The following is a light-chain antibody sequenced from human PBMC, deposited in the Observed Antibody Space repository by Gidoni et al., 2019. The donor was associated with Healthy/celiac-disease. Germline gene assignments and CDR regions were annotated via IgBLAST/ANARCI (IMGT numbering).Light chain of an antibody. Sequence: QVIKSPSSLSASVGDRVTTTCRASQGISNSLAWYQQKPRTAPKLLLYAASRLESGVPCRFSGSGSGTDYTLTISSLQPEDFATYYCKQYYSTPLFGGGTKVEIK. CDR2: AAS. V-gene: IGKV1-NL1*01. CDR3: KQYYSTPL. J-gene: IGKJ4*01. CDR1: QGISNS.